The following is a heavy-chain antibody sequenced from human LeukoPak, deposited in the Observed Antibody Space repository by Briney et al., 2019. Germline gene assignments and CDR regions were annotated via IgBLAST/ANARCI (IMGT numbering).Heavy chain of an antibody. CDR2: IRYDGSNK. D-gene: IGHD3-3*01. Sequence: TGGSLRLSCAASGFTFSSYGMHWVRQAPGKGLEWVAFIRYDGSNKYYADSVKGRFTISRDNSKNTLYLQMNSLRAEDTAVYYCAKDRDFWSGYYTGYFDYWGQGTLVTVSS. CDR1: GFTFSSYG. CDR3: AKDRDFWSGYYTGYFDY. J-gene: IGHJ4*02. V-gene: IGHV3-30*02.